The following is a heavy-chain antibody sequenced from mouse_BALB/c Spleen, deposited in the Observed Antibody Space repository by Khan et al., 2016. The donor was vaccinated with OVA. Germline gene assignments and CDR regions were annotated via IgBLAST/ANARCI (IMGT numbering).Heavy chain of an antibody. V-gene: IGHV3-2*02. J-gene: IGHJ3*01. CDR2: ISYSGST. Sequence: DVQLVESGPGLVKPSQSLSLTCTVTGYSITSDYAWNWIRQFPGNKLEWMGYISYSGSTTYNPSLKSRISITRDTSKNQFFLHLNSVTTEDTATYYCARWFTYWGQGTLVTVSA. CDR3: ARWFTY. CDR1: GYSITSDYA.